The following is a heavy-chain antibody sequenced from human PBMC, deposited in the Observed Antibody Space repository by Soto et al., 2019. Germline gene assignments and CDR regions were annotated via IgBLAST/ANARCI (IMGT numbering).Heavy chain of an antibody. Sequence: QLQLVESGGGVVQPGTSLRLSCTASGFMFKSYVMHWVRQAPGKGLEWVALTSYDGNNKYYGDSVKGRFTVSRDNSKNPLPLQMDSLRPEDTALYYCARWGTTGGFALWGQGTLVSVSS. CDR3: ARWGTTGGFAL. D-gene: IGHD3-16*01. J-gene: IGHJ4*02. CDR2: TSYDGNNK. V-gene: IGHV3-30*19. CDR1: GFMFKSYV.